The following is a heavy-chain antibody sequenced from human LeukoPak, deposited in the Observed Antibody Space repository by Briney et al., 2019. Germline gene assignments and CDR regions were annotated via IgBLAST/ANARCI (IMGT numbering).Heavy chain of an antibody. V-gene: IGHV4-34*01. CDR1: GGSFSGDY. Sequence: SETLSLTCAVYGGSFSGDYWSWIRQPPGKGLEWIGEINHSGSTNYNPSLKSRVTISVDTSKNQFSLKLSSVTAADTAVYYCARDARLIDYWGQGTLVTVSS. CDR3: ARDARLIDY. CDR2: INHSGST. D-gene: IGHD4/OR15-4a*01. J-gene: IGHJ4*02.